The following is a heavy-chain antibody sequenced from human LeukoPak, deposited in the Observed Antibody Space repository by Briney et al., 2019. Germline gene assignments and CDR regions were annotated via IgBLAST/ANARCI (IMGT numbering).Heavy chain of an antibody. V-gene: IGHV1-46*01. CDR1: GYTFTSYH. J-gene: IGHJ4*02. D-gene: IGHD2-2*01. CDR2: IKSTGDTT. Sequence: GASVKVSCKTSGYTFTSYHMHWVRQAPGQGLDWVAIIKSTGDTTVYAQKFQGRVTVTRDTSTSTVYMDLSSLSSEDTAVYYCVREDAHTYCFDFWGPGTLVTVSS. CDR3: VREDAHTYCFDF.